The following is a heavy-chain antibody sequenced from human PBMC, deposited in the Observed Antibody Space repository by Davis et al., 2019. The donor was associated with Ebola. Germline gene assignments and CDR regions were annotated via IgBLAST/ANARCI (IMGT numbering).Heavy chain of an antibody. V-gene: IGHV4-61*01. J-gene: IGHJ4*02. CDR2: IYYSGST. Sequence: MPSETLSLTCTVSGGSVSSGSYYWSWIRQPPGKGLEWIGYIYYSGSTNYNPSLKSRVTISVDTSKNQFSLKLSSVTAADTAVYYCARGSIAARPHFDYWGQGTLVTVSS. CDR1: GGSVSSGSYY. D-gene: IGHD6-6*01. CDR3: ARGSIAARPHFDY.